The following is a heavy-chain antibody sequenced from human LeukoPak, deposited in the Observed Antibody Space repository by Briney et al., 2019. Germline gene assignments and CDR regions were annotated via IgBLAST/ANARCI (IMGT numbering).Heavy chain of an antibody. CDR2: INTNTGNP. J-gene: IGHJ3*02. CDR3: ARDPLLRAFDI. CDR1: GYTFTNFG. Sequence: ASVKVSCKAPGYTFTNFGINWVRQAPGQGLEWVGWINTNTGNPSYVQGFAGRFVFSLDTSVNTAYLQINSLKAEDTAVYYCARDPLLRAFDIWGPGKMVNGSS. D-gene: IGHD1-26*01. V-gene: IGHV7-4-1*02.